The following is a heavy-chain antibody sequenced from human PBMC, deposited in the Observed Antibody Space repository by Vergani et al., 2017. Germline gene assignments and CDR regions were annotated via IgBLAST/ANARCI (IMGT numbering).Heavy chain of an antibody. CDR3: ASELSITMIVVVNRDAFDI. Sequence: QVQLVESGGGVVQPGRSLRLSCAASGFTFSSYAMHWFRQAPGKGLEWVAVISYDGSNKYYADSVKGRFTISRDNSKNKLYLQMNSLRAEDTAVYYCASELSITMIVVVNRDAFDIWGQGTMVTVSS. D-gene: IGHD3-22*01. V-gene: IGHV3-30-3*01. CDR2: ISYDGSNK. CDR1: GFTFSSYA. J-gene: IGHJ3*02.